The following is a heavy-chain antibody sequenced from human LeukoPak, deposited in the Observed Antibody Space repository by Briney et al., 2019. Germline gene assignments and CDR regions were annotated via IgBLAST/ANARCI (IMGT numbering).Heavy chain of an antibody. CDR3: AKDLERGVMPY. CDR2: ISGSGGST. V-gene: IGHV3-23*01. Sequence: GGSLRLSCAVSGFTFSSYAMNWVRQAPGKGLEWVSAISGSGGSTYYADSVKGRFTISRDNSKNTLYLQMNSLRAEDTAVYYCAKDLERGVMPYWGQGTLVTVSS. D-gene: IGHD3-16*01. J-gene: IGHJ4*02. CDR1: GFTFSSYA.